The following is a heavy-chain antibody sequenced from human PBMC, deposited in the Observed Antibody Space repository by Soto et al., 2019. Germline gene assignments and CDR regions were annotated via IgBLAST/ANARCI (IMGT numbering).Heavy chain of an antibody. CDR3: ARFGTSYDTSGFLY. V-gene: IGHV3-74*01. J-gene: IGHJ4*02. D-gene: IGHD3-22*01. CDR1: GFTFGSHW. CDR2: ISSGGTTT. Sequence: EVQLVESGGGLVQPGGSLRLSCAASGFTFGSHWMHWVRQAPGKGLVYVSRISSGGTTTNYAKSVKGRFTISRDNARNTLYLQMNSLRVEDTAVYYCARFGTSYDTSGFLYWGQGTPVTVSS.